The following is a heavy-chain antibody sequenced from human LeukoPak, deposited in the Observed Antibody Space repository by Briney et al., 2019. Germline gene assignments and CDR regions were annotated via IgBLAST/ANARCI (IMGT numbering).Heavy chain of an antibody. CDR2: MFYSGYT. CDR1: GDSMKTYY. CDR3: ARGRNDYDGMLFDP. D-gene: IGHD4-23*01. V-gene: IGHV4-59*01. Sequence: SETLSLTCAVSGDSMKTYYWSWIRQSPGKGLEWIAFMFYSGYTSYSPSLKSRVTMSVDTSKSQFSLSLSSVTAADTAVYYCARGRNDYDGMLFDPWGQGTLVTVSS. J-gene: IGHJ5*02.